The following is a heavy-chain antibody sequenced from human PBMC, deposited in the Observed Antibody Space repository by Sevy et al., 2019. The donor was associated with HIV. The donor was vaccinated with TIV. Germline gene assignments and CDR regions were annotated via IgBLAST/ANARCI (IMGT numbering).Heavy chain of an antibody. CDR3: ARDWAPGYYYDAIGVKRDYYFDY. V-gene: IGHV1-18*01. CDR2: ISAYNGNT. D-gene: IGHD3-22*01. CDR1: DYTFSTQG. J-gene: IGHJ4*02. Sequence: ASVKVSCKASDYTFSTQGFNWVRQAPGQGLEWMGWISAYNGNTKYAQKFQGRVTMTTDTSTSNAYMELRSLTSDDTAVYYFARDWAPGYYYDAIGVKRDYYFDYWGQGTLVTVSS.